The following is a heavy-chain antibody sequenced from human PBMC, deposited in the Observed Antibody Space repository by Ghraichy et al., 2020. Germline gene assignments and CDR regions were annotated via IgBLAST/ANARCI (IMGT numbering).Heavy chain of an antibody. J-gene: IGHJ6*02. CDR1: GFTFSSYW. CDR3: VKDLVGGGFGAYGMDV. V-gene: IGHV3-74*01. D-gene: IGHD2-21*01. Sequence: GSLRLSCAPSGFTFSSYWMHWVRQAPGKGLVWVSRINSDGGSTTYADSVKGRFTISKDNAKNTLYLQMNSLRAEDTAVYYCVKDLVGGGFGAYGMDVWGQGTTVTVSS. CDR2: INSDGGST.